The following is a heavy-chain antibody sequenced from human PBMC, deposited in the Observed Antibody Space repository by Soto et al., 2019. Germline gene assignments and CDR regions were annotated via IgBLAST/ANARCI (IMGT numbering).Heavy chain of an antibody. Sequence: PSETLSLTCIVSGDSISSSSYYWAWIRQPPGKALEWIGSFFYTGSTYYNPSLESRATISVDTSKKQFSLKLSSVTAADTAVYYCARLPHTYGSPTWGQGTLVTISS. D-gene: IGHD3-10*01. CDR3: ARLPHTYGSPT. V-gene: IGHV4-39*01. CDR2: FFYTGST. J-gene: IGHJ5*02. CDR1: GDSISSSSYY.